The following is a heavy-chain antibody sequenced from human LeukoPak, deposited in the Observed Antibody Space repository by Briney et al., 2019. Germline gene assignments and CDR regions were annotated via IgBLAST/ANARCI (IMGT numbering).Heavy chain of an antibody. D-gene: IGHD2-15*01. V-gene: IGHV3-33*01. CDR1: GFTFSSYG. CDR2: IWYDGSNK. Sequence: GGSLRLSCAASGFTFSSYGIHWVRQAPGKGLEWVAVIWYDGSNKYYADSVKGRFTISRDNSKNTLYLQMNSLRAEDTAVYYCARDDCTGSSCYLDYWGQGTLVTVSS. J-gene: IGHJ4*02. CDR3: ARDDCTGSSCYLDY.